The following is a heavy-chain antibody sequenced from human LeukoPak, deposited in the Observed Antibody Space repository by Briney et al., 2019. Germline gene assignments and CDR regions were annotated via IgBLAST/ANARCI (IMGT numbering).Heavy chain of an antibody. CDR3: ARDPCLGGWCHVNFDY. D-gene: IGHD6-19*01. CDR1: GFTFSSYG. Sequence: GGSLRLSCAASGFTFSSYGMHWVRQAPGKGLEWVAVISYDGSNKYYADSVKGRFTISRDNSKNTLYLQMNSLRAEDTAVYYCARDPCLGGWCHVNFDYWGQGTLVTVSS. J-gene: IGHJ4*02. V-gene: IGHV3-30*19. CDR2: ISYDGSNK.